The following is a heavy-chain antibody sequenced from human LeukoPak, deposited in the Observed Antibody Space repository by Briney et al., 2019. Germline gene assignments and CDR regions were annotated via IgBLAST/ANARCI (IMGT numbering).Heavy chain of an antibody. J-gene: IGHJ4*02. D-gene: IGHD3-22*01. Sequence: SETLSLTCSVSGGSISSYYLTWVRQPAGKGLGWIGRIYTSGSTNYNPSLKSRVTMSVDTSKNQFSLKLSSVTAADTAVYYCAREGYYVSPGDYWGQGTLVTVSS. CDR2: IYTSGST. CDR1: GGSISSYY. CDR3: AREGYYVSPGDY. V-gene: IGHV4-4*07.